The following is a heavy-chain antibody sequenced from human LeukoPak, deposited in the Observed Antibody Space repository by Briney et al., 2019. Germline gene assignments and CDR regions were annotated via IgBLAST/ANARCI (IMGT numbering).Heavy chain of an antibody. Sequence: SETLSLTCAVYGGSLSGYYWSWIRQPPGKGLEWIGENNHSGSTNYNPYLKSRVTISVDTSKNQFSLKLSSVSAADTAVYYCARSSHTFYYDSSGYYYWGQGTLVTVSS. CDR3: ARSSHTFYYDSSGYYY. D-gene: IGHD3-22*01. J-gene: IGHJ4*02. CDR2: NNHSGST. V-gene: IGHV4-34*01. CDR1: GGSLSGYY.